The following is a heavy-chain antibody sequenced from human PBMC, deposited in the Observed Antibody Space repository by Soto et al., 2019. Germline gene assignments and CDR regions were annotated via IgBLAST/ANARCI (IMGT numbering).Heavy chain of an antibody. D-gene: IGHD1-26*01. J-gene: IGHJ4*02. CDR2: IYYSGST. Sequence: SETLCLTCTVSGGSISGYYWSWIRQPPEEGLEWIGTIYYSGSTNYNPSLKSRVTISVDTSTKQFSLKLRSVTAADTAVYYCARQGQVGATRLDYWGQGTLVTVSS. V-gene: IGHV4-59*08. CDR1: GGSISGYY. CDR3: ARQGQVGATRLDY.